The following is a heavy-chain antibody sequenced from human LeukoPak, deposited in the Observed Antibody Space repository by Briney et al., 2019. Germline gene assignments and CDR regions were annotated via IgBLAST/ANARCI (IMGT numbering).Heavy chain of an antibody. CDR2: FSGSGGST. V-gene: IGHV3-23*01. Sequence: GGSLRLSCAASGFTYSSFAMSWVRQAPGKGLEWVSTFSGSGGSTYYADSVKGRFSISRDNSKNTLYLQMNSLRAEDTAAYYCARSGLNRFDYWGQGTLVTVSS. D-gene: IGHD2-15*01. J-gene: IGHJ4*02. CDR3: ARSGLNRFDY. CDR1: GFTYSSFA.